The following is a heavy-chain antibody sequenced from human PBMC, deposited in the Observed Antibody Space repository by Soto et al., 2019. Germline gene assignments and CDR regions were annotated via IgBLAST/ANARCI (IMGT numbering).Heavy chain of an antibody. V-gene: IGHV1-3*01. CDR2: INGGNGNT. D-gene: IGHD3-16*01. Sequence: QGQLLQSGAEVKKPGASVKVSCQAAGYTFNTHAMHWVRQAPGQGLERMGWINGGNGNTKYSQKFQGRLTVTRETSAATVYLALSSLTSEYTAVYDCAREFLGRVGVDRLDSWGQWTLFTVSS. CDR3: AREFLGRVGVDRLDS. CDR1: GYTFNTHA. J-gene: IGHJ4*02.